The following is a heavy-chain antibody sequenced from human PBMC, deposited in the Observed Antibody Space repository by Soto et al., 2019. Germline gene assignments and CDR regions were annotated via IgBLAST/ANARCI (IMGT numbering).Heavy chain of an antibody. V-gene: IGHV4-30-4*01. Sequence: PSETLSLTCTVSGGSLSSGDYYWSWIRQPPGKGLEWIGYIYYSGSTYYNPSLKSRVTISVDTSKNQFSLKLSSVTAADTAVYYCARFKGSLGLIVGAKGGLTFDYWGQGTLVTVSS. CDR2: IYYSGST. CDR1: GGSLSSGDYY. CDR3: ARFKGSLGLIVGAKGGLTFDY. D-gene: IGHD1-26*01. J-gene: IGHJ4*02.